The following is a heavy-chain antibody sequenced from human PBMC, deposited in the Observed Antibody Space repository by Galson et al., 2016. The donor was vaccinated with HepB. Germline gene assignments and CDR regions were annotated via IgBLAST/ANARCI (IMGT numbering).Heavy chain of an antibody. CDR1: GHTLTELS. J-gene: IGHJ6*02. Sequence: SVKVSCKVSGHTLTELSMHWVRQAPGGGLEWMGGFDPEDGETIYAQKFQGRVTMTEDISTDTAFLEVSSLRSEDTAVYYCSIDNWNPRERNLDNYYNYYGMDVWGQGTTVTVSS. CDR3: SIDNWNPRERNLDNYYNYYGMDV. V-gene: IGHV1-24*01. CDR2: FDPEDGET. D-gene: IGHD1-20*01.